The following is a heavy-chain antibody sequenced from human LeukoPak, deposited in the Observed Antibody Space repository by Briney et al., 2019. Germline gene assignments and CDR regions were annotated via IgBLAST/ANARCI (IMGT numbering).Heavy chain of an antibody. D-gene: IGHD3-22*01. CDR2: INAGNGNT. Sequence: ASVKVSCKASGYTFTSYSMHWVRQAPGQRLEWMGWINAGNGNTKYLQKFQGRVTITRDTSASTAYMELSSLRSEDTAVYYCAKDEKGYYHDTSGYPDAFDIWGQGTMVTVSS. J-gene: IGHJ3*02. V-gene: IGHV1-3*01. CDR3: AKDEKGYYHDTSGYPDAFDI. CDR1: GYTFTSYS.